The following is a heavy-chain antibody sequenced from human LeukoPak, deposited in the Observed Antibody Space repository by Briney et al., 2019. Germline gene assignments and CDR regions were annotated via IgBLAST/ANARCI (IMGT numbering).Heavy chain of an antibody. J-gene: IGHJ4*02. D-gene: IGHD3-16*01. CDR1: GFTFSSYA. V-gene: IGHV3-23*01. Sequence: GGSLRLSCAASGFTFSSYAMSWVRQAPGKGLEWVSAISGYGDSKYYADSVKGRFTISRDNSKNTLSLQMNSLRAEDTAVYYSAKDGYAYYFHYWGQGTLVTVSS. CDR2: ISGYGDSK. CDR3: AKDGYAYYFHY.